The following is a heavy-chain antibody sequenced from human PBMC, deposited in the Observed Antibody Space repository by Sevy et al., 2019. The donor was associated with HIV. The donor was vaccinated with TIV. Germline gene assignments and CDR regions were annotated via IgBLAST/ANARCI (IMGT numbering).Heavy chain of an antibody. CDR3: DTATTYIYTYYFDF. D-gene: IGHD4-17*01. V-gene: IGHV1-18*01. CDR2: ITAYNGNT. Sequence: ASVKVSCKASGYSFTTYDISWVRQAPGQGLEWMGWITAYNGNTNYAQNFQGRATMTTDTSTSTAYMELRSLSSDDTAIFFNDTATTYIYTYYFDFWGQGTLVTVSS. J-gene: IGHJ4*02. CDR1: GYSFTTYD.